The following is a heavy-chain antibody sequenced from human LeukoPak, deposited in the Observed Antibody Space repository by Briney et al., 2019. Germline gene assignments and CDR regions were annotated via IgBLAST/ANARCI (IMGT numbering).Heavy chain of an antibody. CDR3: ARSTGYSYGLNDY. V-gene: IGHV4-39*07. D-gene: IGHD5-18*01. CDR2: IYYSGST. J-gene: IGHJ4*02. CDR1: GGSISSSSYY. Sequence: SETLSLTCTVSGGSISSSSYYWGWICQPPGKGLEWIGTIYYSGSTYYNPSLKSRVTISVDTSKNQFSLKLSSVTAADTAVYYCARSTGYSYGLNDYWGQGTLVTVSS.